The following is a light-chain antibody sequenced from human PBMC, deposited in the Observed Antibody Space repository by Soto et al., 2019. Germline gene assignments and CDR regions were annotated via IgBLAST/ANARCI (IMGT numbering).Light chain of an antibody. J-gene: IGKJ1*01. CDR3: QQTYSSPWT. Sequence: IQLTPSPSSLSASVRDRLTITCRASQSIDNNLNWYQQKPGKAPKLLIYETSILQSGVPSRFSGSGSGAEFTLTITSLQPEDFATYSCQQTYSSPWTFGQGTKVDIK. CDR1: QSIDNN. CDR2: ETS. V-gene: IGKV1-39*01.